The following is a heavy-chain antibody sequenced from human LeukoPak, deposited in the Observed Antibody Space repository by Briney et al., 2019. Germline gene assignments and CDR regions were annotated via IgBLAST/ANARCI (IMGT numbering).Heavy chain of an antibody. J-gene: IGHJ4*02. D-gene: IGHD3-10*01. CDR3: ASHSGSGSSYYPLDF. CDR2: INPNSGGT. V-gene: IGHV1-2*02. CDR1: GYTFTSYG. Sequence: ASVKVSCKASGYTFTSYGISWVRQAPGQGLEWMGWINPNSGGTNSALKFQGRVTMTRDTSITTTYMELSRLTSDDTAVYYCASHSGSGSSYYPLDFWGQGTLVTVSS.